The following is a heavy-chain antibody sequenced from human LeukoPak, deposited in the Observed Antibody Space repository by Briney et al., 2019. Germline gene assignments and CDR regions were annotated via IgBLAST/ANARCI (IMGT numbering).Heavy chain of an antibody. CDR3: ARTEMATIHDAFDI. CDR1: GYTFTSYG. D-gene: IGHD5-24*01. V-gene: IGHV1-18*01. J-gene: IGHJ3*02. CDR2: ISAYNGNT. Sequence: ASVKVSCKASGYTFTSYGISWVRQAPGQGLEWMGWISAYNGNTNYAQKLQGRVTMTTDTSTSTAYMELRSLRSDDTAVYYCARTEMATIHDAFDIWGQGTMVTVSS.